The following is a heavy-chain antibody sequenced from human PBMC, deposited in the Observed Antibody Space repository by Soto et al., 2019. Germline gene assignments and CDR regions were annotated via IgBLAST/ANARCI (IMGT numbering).Heavy chain of an antibody. Sequence: EVQLVESGGGLVQPGGSLRLSCAASGFTFSDHHMDWVRQAPGKGLEWVGRARNKANSYTTAYAASVKGRFTISRDDSKNSLSLQMNSLKTADTAVYFCARLMGTSFDLCGQGTLVTVSS. CDR1: GFTFSDHH. CDR3: ARLMGTSFDL. CDR2: ARNKANSYTT. J-gene: IGHJ4*02. V-gene: IGHV3-72*01. D-gene: IGHD2-8*01.